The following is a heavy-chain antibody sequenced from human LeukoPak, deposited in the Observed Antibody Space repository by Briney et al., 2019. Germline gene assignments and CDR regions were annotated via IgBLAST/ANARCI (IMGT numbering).Heavy chain of an antibody. V-gene: IGHV5-51*01. D-gene: IGHD3-10*01. CDR3: ARQGITMVRGAPAAYGMDV. CDR2: IYPGDSDT. CDR1: GYSFTSYW. Sequence: GESLKISCKGSGYSFTSYWIGWVRQMPGKGLEWMGIIYPGDSDTRYSPSFQGQVTISADKSISTAYLQWSSLKAPDTAMYYCARQGITMVRGAPAAYGMDVWGKGTTVTVSS. J-gene: IGHJ6*04.